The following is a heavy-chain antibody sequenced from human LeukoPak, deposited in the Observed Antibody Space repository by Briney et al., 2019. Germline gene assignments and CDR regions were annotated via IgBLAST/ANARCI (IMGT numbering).Heavy chain of an antibody. CDR1: GSTFSNAW. CDR3: TTDPIFWVEQWLVRFSGY. CDR2: IKSKTDGGTT. Sequence: GGSLRLSCAASGSTFSNAWMSWVRQAPGKGLEWVGRIKSKTDGGTTDYAAPVKGRFTISRDDSKNTLYLQMNSLKTEDTAVYYCTTDPIFWVEQWLVRFSGYWGQGTLVTVSS. V-gene: IGHV3-15*01. J-gene: IGHJ4*02. D-gene: IGHD6-19*01.